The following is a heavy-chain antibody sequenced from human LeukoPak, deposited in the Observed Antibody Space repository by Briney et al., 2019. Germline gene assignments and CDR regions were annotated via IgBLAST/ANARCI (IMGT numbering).Heavy chain of an antibody. Sequence: GGSLRLSCAASGFTFSSYEMNWVRQAPGKGLEWVSYISSSGSTIYYAVSVKGRFTISRDSAKNSLYLQMNSLRAEDTAVYYCARDHYSNHYFDYWGQGTLVTVSS. CDR2: ISSSGSTI. CDR1: GFTFSSYE. J-gene: IGHJ4*02. D-gene: IGHD4-11*01. V-gene: IGHV3-48*03. CDR3: ARDHYSNHYFDY.